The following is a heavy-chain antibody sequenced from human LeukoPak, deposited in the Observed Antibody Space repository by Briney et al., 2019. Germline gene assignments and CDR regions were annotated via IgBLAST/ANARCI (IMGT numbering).Heavy chain of an antibody. Sequence: GGSLRLSCAASGFTFSSYGMHWVRQAPGKGLEWVAFIHYDGSNKYFADSVKGRFIISRDNSRNTLYLQMNSLRAEDTAVYYCARLDSSGWGTLDYWGQGILVTVSS. CDR2: IHYDGSNK. J-gene: IGHJ4*02. CDR3: ARLDSSGWGTLDY. CDR1: GFTFSSYG. V-gene: IGHV3-30*02. D-gene: IGHD6-19*01.